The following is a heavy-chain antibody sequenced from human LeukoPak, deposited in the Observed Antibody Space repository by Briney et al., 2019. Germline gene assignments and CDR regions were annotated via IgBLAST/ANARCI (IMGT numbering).Heavy chain of an antibody. V-gene: IGHV4-31*03. CDR2: IYYSGST. D-gene: IGHD4-17*01. CDR1: GGSISSGGYS. Sequence: PSETLSLTCTVSGGSISSGGYSWSWIRQHPGKGLEWIGYIYYSGSTYYNPSLKSRVTISVDTSKNQFSLKLSSVTAADTAVYYCARDSTGYGDFDYWGQGTLVTVSS. J-gene: IGHJ4*02. CDR3: ARDSTGYGDFDY.